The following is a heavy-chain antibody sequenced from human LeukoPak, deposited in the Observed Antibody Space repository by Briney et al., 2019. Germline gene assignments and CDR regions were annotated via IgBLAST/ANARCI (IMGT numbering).Heavy chain of an antibody. D-gene: IGHD5-18*01. CDR1: GGTFSSYA. V-gene: IGHV1-69*04. Sequence: SVKVSCKASGGTFSSYAISWVRQAPGQGLEWMGRIIPILGIANYAQKFQDRVTITADKSTSTAYMELSSLRSEDTAVYYCARDPRSASGYSYGFFDYWGQGTLVTVSS. J-gene: IGHJ4*02. CDR3: ARDPRSASGYSYGFFDY. CDR2: IIPILGIA.